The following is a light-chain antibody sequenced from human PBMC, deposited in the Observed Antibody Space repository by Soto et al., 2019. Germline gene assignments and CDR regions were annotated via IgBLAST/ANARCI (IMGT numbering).Light chain of an antibody. CDR3: QQLNTLPFT. CDR1: HDISTY. CDR2: EAS. Sequence: DIQLTQSPSLLSASVGDRVTITDRASHDISTYLAWYQQKTGRAPKLMIYEASTLQSGVPSRFRGSGSGTEFTLTISGLLPEDFETYHCQQLNTLPFTFGQGTRLEIK. V-gene: IGKV1-9*01. J-gene: IGKJ5*01.